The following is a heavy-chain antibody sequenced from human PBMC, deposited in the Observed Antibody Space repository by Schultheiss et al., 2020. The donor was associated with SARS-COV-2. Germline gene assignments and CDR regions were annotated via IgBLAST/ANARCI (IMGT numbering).Heavy chain of an antibody. CDR1: GGSFSSYY. V-gene: IGHV4-59*01. CDR3: AREGYDFWSGYSDY. D-gene: IGHD3-3*01. J-gene: IGHJ4*02. Sequence: SETLSLTCAVYGGSFSSYYWSWIRQHPGKGLEWIGYIYYSGSTYYNPSLKSLVTISVDTSKNQFSLKLSSVTAADTAVYYCAREGYDFWSGYSDYWGQGTLVTVSS. CDR2: IYYSGST.